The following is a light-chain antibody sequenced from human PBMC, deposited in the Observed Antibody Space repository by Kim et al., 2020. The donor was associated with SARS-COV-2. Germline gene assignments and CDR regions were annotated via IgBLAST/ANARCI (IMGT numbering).Light chain of an antibody. V-gene: IGLV1-40*01. CDR1: SSNIGAGYD. J-gene: IGLJ2*01. Sequence: QWVTISCTGSSSNIGAGYDVHWYQQLPGTAPKLLIYGNFNRPSGVPDRFSGSKSGTSASLAITGLQTEDEADYYCQSYDRSVSAVVFGGGTQLTVL. CDR2: GNF. CDR3: QSYDRSVSAVV.